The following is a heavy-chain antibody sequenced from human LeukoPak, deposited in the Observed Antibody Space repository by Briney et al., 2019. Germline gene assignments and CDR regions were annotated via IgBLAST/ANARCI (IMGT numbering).Heavy chain of an antibody. V-gene: IGHV1-69*04. Sequence: ASVKVSCKASGGTFSSYAISWVRQAPGQGLEWMGRIIPILGIANYAQKFQGRVTITADKSTSTAYMELSSLRSEDTAVYYCARTAPSRFDWLLTWAEDAFDIWRQGTMVTVSS. J-gene: IGHJ3*02. CDR2: IIPILGIA. CDR3: ARTAPSRFDWLLTWAEDAFDI. CDR1: GGTFSSYA. D-gene: IGHD3-9*01.